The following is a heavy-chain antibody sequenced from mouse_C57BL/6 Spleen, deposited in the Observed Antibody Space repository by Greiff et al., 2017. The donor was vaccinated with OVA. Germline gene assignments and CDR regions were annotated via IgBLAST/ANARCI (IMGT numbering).Heavy chain of an antibody. V-gene: IGHV1-18*01. CDR2: INPNNGGT. Sequence: VQLQQSGPELVKPGASVKIPCKASGYTFTDYNMDWVKQSHGKSLEWIGDINPNNGGTIYNQKFKGKATLTVGKSSSAAYLELRSLTSEDTAVYYCARFDGYYYYAMDYWGQGTSVTVSS. J-gene: IGHJ4*01. CDR1: GYTFTDYN. CDR3: ARFDGYYYYAMDY. D-gene: IGHD2-3*01.